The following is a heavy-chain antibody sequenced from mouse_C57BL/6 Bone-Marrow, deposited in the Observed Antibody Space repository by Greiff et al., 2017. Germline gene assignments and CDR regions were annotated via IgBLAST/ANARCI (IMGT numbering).Heavy chain of an antibody. CDR1: GYTFTDYN. V-gene: IGHV1-69*01. CDR2: IDPSDSYT. CDR3: ASSARAWFAY. J-gene: IGHJ3*01. Sequence: QVQLQQPGPELVKPGASVKIPCKASGYTFTDYNMDWVKQRPGQGLEWIGEIDPSDSYTNYNQKFKGKSTLTVDKSSSTAYMQLSSLTSEDSAVYYCASSARAWFAYWGQGTLVTVSA.